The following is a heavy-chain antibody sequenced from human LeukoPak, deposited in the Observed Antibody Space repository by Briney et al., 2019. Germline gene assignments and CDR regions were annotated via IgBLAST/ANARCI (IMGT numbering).Heavy chain of an antibody. CDR2: ISSSSSYI. J-gene: IGHJ3*02. V-gene: IGHV3-21*01. CDR1: GFTFSSYS. D-gene: IGHD2-2*01. CDR3: ARVLARVPAAKFAFDI. Sequence: TGGSLRLTCAASGFTFSSYSMNWVRQAPGKGLEWVSSISSSSSYIYYADSVKGRFTISRDNAKNSLYLQMNSLRAEDTAVYYCARVLARVPAAKFAFDIWGQGTMVTVSS.